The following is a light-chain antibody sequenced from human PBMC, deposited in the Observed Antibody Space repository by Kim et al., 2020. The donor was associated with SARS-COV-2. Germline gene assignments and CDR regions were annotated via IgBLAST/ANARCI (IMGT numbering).Light chain of an antibody. CDR1: QGISNY. CDR3: QKYNSVPLT. Sequence: DIQMTQSPSSLSASVGDRVTITCRASQGISNYLDWYQQKPGKVPKLLIYDTSALQTGVPSRFSGSGSGTDFTLTISSLQPEDVATYYCQKYNSVPLTFGEGTKVDIK. CDR2: DTS. J-gene: IGKJ4*01. V-gene: IGKV1-27*01.